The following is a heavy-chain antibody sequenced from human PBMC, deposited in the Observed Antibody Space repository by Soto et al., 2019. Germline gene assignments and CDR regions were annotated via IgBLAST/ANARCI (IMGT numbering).Heavy chain of an antibody. V-gene: IGHV1-69*13. CDR2: IIPLFGTT. CDR1: GGNFTNYG. CDR3: ARAHGTSWYNWFDP. D-gene: IGHD1-26*01. Sequence: SVKVSCKAFGGNFTNYGISWVRPAPGQGLEWMGGIIPLFGTTNYAQKFRGRVTVTADESTSTVYMELNSLRSEDTAIYYCARAHGTSWYNWFDPWGQGTLVTVSS. J-gene: IGHJ5*02.